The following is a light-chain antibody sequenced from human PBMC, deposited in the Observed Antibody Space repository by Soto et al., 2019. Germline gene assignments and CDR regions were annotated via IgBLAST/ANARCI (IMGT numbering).Light chain of an antibody. CDR3: SSYTTSNTRQIV. J-gene: IGLJ1*01. V-gene: IGLV2-14*03. CDR2: DVS. CDR1: SSDVVGYNY. Sequence: QSALTQPASVSGSPGQSMNISCTGTSSDVVGYNYVSWYQHHPGKAPKLIIYDVSSRPSGVSNPFSGSKSGNTASLTISGLHPEDEADYYCSSYTTSNTRQIVFGTGTKVTVL.